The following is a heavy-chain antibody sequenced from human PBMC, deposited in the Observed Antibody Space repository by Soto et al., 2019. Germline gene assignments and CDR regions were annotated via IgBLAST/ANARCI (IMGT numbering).Heavy chain of an antibody. Sequence: QVQLVESGGGVVQPGRSLRLSCVASGFTFSSYAMHWVRQAPGKGLEWVALISYDASNKYYADSVKGRFTISRDNSKNTLYLQMNSLRAEDTALYYCAREGGDYFDYWGQGTLVTVSS. CDR1: GFTFSSYA. CDR2: ISYDASNK. CDR3: AREGGDYFDY. D-gene: IGHD1-26*01. V-gene: IGHV3-30-3*01. J-gene: IGHJ4*02.